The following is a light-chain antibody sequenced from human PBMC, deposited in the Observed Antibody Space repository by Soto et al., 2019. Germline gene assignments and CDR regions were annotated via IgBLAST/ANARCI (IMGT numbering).Light chain of an antibody. Sequence: EVVLTQAPNTRSLSPGESATLSCRASQAVSSTYLVWYQQKPGLAPRLLIYGASSRAPGISDRFSGSGSGTDFTLTIGRLEPEDFAVYYCHQCGNSWWTFGEGTKVDI. CDR2: GAS. V-gene: IGKV3-20*01. CDR3: HQCGNSWWT. J-gene: IGKJ1*01. CDR1: QAVSSTY.